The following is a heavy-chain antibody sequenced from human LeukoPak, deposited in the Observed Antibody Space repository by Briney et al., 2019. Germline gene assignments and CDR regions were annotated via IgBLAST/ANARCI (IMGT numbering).Heavy chain of an antibody. V-gene: IGHV3-30*02. J-gene: IGHJ4*02. Sequence: GGSLRLSCAASGFTFSSYGMHWVRQAPGKGLEWVAFIRYDGSNKYYADSVKGRFTVSRDNAKNTLYLLMSNLSAEDTAVYYCARVTVSGWYTALDYWGQGTLVSVSS. CDR3: ARVTVSGWYTALDY. D-gene: IGHD6-19*01. CDR1: GFTFSSYG. CDR2: IRYDGSNK.